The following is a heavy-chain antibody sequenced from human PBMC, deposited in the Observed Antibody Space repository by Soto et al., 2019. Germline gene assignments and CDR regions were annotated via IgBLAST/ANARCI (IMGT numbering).Heavy chain of an antibody. CDR2: ISSSSSYI. Sequence: VGSLRLSCAASGFTFSSYSMNWVRQAPGKGLEWVSSISSSSSYIYYADSVKGRFTISRDNAKNSLYLQMNSLRAEDTAVYYRARVNRDFWSGPDYSYYGMDVWGQGTTVIVSS. J-gene: IGHJ6*02. D-gene: IGHD3-3*01. CDR3: ARVNRDFWSGPDYSYYGMDV. V-gene: IGHV3-21*01. CDR1: GFTFSSYS.